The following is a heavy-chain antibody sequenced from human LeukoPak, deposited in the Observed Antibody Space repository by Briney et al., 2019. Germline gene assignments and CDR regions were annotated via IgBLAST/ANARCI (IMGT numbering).Heavy chain of an antibody. J-gene: IGHJ4*02. Sequence: ASVKVSCKASGYTFTSYYMHWVRQAPGQGLEWMGIINPSGGSTSYAQKFQGRVTMTRDTSTSTVSMYLSSRRSEDTAVYYCCVGYCSSTSCYLCGYWGQGTLVNVSS. CDR1: GYTFTSYY. CDR3: CVGYCSSTSCYLCGY. CDR2: INPSGGST. V-gene: IGHV1-46*01. D-gene: IGHD2-2*01.